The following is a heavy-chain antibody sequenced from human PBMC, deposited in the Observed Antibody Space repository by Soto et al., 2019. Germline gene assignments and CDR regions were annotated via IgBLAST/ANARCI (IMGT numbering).Heavy chain of an antibody. CDR3: VRISVRPRAIRTAPGRWYFDL. D-gene: IGHD1-1*01. V-gene: IGHV3-11*01. Sequence: QVQLLESGGCLVKPGGSLRLSCAASGFSFSDYYMSWIRQAPGKGLEWISYISTSGSTLFYADSVKGRFTISRDNARNALYLQISSLRAEDTAVYYCVRISVRPRAIRTAPGRWYFDLWGRGALATVSS. CDR1: GFSFSDYY. CDR2: ISTSGSTL. J-gene: IGHJ2*01.